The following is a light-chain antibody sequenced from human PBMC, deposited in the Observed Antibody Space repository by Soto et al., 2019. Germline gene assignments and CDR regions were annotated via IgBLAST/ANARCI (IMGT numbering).Light chain of an antibody. J-gene: IGKJ1*01. CDR1: QSISSW. CDR2: DAS. Sequence: DIQMTQSPSTLSASVGDRVTITCRASQSISSWLAWYQQKPGKAPKLLIYDASSLESGVPSRFSGSGSGTEFTLTISSLQPDDFATYHCQEYKTWTFGQGTKVDIK. V-gene: IGKV1-5*01. CDR3: QEYKTWT.